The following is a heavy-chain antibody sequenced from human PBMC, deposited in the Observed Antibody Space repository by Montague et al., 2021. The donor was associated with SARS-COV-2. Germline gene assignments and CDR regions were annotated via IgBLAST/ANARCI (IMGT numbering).Heavy chain of an antibody. D-gene: IGHD5-18*01. CDR2: ISTSSSYI. CDR3: ANVLDSYGFYFDY. J-gene: IGHJ4*02. CDR1: GFTFSSYS. V-gene: IGHV3-21*01. Sequence: SLRLSCAASGFTFSSYSMNWVRQAPGKGLEWVSSISTSSSYIYYADSVKGRFTISRGNAKNSLYLQMNSLRAEDTAVYYCANVLDSYGFYFDYWGQGTLVTVSS.